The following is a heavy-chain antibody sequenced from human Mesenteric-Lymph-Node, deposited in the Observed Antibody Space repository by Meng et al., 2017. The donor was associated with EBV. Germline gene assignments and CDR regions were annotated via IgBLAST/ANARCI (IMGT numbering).Heavy chain of an antibody. CDR3: ARVAVGISSFDY. CDR2: TYYRSKWYN. Sequence: QVQLQQSGPGLVXXXXXPPLTRXXSGDSVSSNSAAWNWIRQSPSRGLEWLGRTYYRSKWYNDYAVSVKSRITINPDTSKNQFSLQLNSVTPEDTAVYYCARVAVGISSFDYWGQGTLVTVSS. D-gene: IGHD1-26*01. V-gene: IGHV6-1*01. CDR1: GDSVSSNSAA. J-gene: IGHJ4*02.